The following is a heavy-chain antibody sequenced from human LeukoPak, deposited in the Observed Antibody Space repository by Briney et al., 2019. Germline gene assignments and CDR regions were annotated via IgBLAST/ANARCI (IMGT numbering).Heavy chain of an antibody. Sequence: GASVKVSCKASGYTFTSYEINWVRQATGQGLEWLGWMNPNSGNTGSAEKFQGRVTVTRNTSIRTAYMELSSLRSEDTAVYYCARGGLHCTGGSCYVPDYWGQGTLVTVSS. V-gene: IGHV1-8*01. J-gene: IGHJ4*02. D-gene: IGHD2-15*01. CDR2: MNPNSGNT. CDR3: ARGGLHCTGGSCYVPDY. CDR1: GYTFTSYE.